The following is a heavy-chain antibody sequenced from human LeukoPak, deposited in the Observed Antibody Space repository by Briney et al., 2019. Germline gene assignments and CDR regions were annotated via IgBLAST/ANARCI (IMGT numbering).Heavy chain of an antibody. J-gene: IGHJ4*02. V-gene: IGHV1-18*01. D-gene: IGHD4-17*01. CDR2: ISAYNGNT. Sequence: ASVKVSCKASVYTFTSYGISWVRQAPGQGLEWMGWISAYNGNTNYAQKLQGRVTMTTDTFTSTAYMELRSLRSDDTAVYYCARDLRYGDYGDYWGQGTLVTVSS. CDR3: ARDLRYGDYGDY. CDR1: VYTFTSYG.